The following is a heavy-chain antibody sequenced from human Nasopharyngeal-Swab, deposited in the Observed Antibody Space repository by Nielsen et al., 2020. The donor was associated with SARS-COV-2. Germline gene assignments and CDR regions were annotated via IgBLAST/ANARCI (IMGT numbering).Heavy chain of an antibody. CDR1: GYSFASCW. V-gene: IGHV5-10-1*01. J-gene: IGHJ4*02. D-gene: IGHD3-3*01. Sequence: KVSCKGSGYSFASCWISWVRQMPGKGLEWMGRIDPSDSYTNYSPSFQGHVTISADKSISTAYLQWSSLKASDTAMYYCTWRRFLEWLPADYWGQGTLVTVSS. CDR2: IDPSDSYT. CDR3: TWRRFLEWLPADY.